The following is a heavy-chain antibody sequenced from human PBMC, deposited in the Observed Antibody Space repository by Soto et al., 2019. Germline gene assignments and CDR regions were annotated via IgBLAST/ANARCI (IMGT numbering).Heavy chain of an antibody. V-gene: IGHV1-2*02. CDR3: ARGSPAGGPPTIFGVVTTYYYGMDV. Sequence: ASVKVSCKASGYTFTGYYMHWVRQAPGQGLEWMGWINPNSGGTNYAQKFQGRVTMTRDTSISTAYMELSRLRSDDTAVYYCARGSPAGGPPTIFGVVTTYYYGMDVWGQGTTVTVSS. CDR1: GYTFTGYY. CDR2: INPNSGGT. D-gene: IGHD3-3*01. J-gene: IGHJ6*02.